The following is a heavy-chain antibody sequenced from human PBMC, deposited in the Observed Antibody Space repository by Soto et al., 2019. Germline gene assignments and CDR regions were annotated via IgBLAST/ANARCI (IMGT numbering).Heavy chain of an antibody. V-gene: IGHV3-7*01. D-gene: IGHD6-6*01. Sequence: PWGSIRLACAASGLTFNSYWIIFFRHAPGKGLEWVANIKQDGSEKYYVDSVKGRFTISRDNAKNSLYLQMNSLRAEDTAVYYCARGTLAARPGVPWGQGTLVTVSS. CDR2: IKQDGSEK. J-gene: IGHJ5*02. CDR1: GLTFNSYW. CDR3: ARGTLAARPGVP.